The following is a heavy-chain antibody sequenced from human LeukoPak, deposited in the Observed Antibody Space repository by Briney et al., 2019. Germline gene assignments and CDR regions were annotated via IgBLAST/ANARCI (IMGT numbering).Heavy chain of an antibody. Sequence: PGGSLRLSCAAPGFTFSIYNMNWVRQAPGKGLEWISSITSTSSYKFYADSVKGRFTISRDNAKNSLYLQMNSLRVEDTAVYYCARDPYSGAYFEGYYHYYMDVWGKGTTVTVSS. CDR3: ARDPYSGAYFEGYYHYYMDV. CDR1: GFTFSIYN. V-gene: IGHV3-21*01. D-gene: IGHD3-9*01. CDR2: ITSTSSYK. J-gene: IGHJ6*03.